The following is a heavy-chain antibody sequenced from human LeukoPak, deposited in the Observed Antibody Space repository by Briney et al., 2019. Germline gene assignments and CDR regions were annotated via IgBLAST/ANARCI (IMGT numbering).Heavy chain of an antibody. CDR3: TTRGITVSGLGS. CDR2: IKSNTDGGTT. V-gene: IGHV3-15*01. Sequence: GGSLRLSCAASGFTFNDAWMNWVRQAPGKGLEWVGRIKSNTDGGTTDYAAPVKGRFTISRDDSKNMLYLQMNSLKTEDTAVYHCTTRGITVSGLGSWGQGTLVTVSS. J-gene: IGHJ5*02. D-gene: IGHD6-19*01. CDR1: GFTFNDAW.